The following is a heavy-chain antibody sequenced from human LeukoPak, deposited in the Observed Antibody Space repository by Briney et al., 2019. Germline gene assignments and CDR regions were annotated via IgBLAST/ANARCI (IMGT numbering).Heavy chain of an antibody. CDR2: ISGAGIST. V-gene: IGHV3-23*01. D-gene: IGHD2-2*01. CDR3: AKDVRGYCSSTSCPKGS. J-gene: IGHJ5*02. CDR1: GFTFNTCA. Sequence: GGSLRLSCAGSGFTFNTCAMNWVRQAPGKGLEWVSAISGAGISTYYADSVKGRFTISRDNSKNTLFLQMNSLRAEDTAVYYCAKDVRGYCSSTSCPKGSWGQGALVTVSP.